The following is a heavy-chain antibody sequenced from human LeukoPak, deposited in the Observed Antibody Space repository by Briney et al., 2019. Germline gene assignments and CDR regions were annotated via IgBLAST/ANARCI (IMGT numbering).Heavy chain of an antibody. V-gene: IGHV3-30*04. CDR1: GFTFSSYA. Sequence: HPGGSLRLSCAASGFTFSSYAMHWVRQAPGKGLEWVAVISYDGSNKYYADSVKGRFTISRDNSKNTLYLQMNNLRAEDTAVYYCAGEGGSIAAVHYYYYMDVWGKGTTVTVSS. D-gene: IGHD6-13*01. CDR3: AGEGGSIAAVHYYYYMDV. CDR2: ISYDGSNK. J-gene: IGHJ6*03.